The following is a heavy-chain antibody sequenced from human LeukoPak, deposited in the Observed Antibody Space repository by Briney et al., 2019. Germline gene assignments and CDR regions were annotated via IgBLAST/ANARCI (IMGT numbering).Heavy chain of an antibody. CDR2: IRVTDGSA. CDR3: AKGSCSSHICYYFYHMDV. Sequence: GGSLRLSCAASGFPFSTYDMTWVRQAPGKALEWVSAIRVTDGSAYYADSMKGRFTISRDNSKNTLYLQMNSLRAEDTAKYYCAKGSCSSHICYYFYHMDVWGKGTTVTVSS. D-gene: IGHD2-2*01. CDR1: GFPFSTYD. J-gene: IGHJ6*03. V-gene: IGHV3-23*01.